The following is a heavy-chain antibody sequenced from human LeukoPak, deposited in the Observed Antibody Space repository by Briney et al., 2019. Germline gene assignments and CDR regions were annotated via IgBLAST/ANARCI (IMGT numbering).Heavy chain of an antibody. D-gene: IGHD6-13*01. CDR2: ISWNSGSI. V-gene: IGHV3-9*01. Sequence: GGSLRLSCAASGFTFDDYAMHWVRHAPGKGLEWVSGISWNSGSIGYADSVKGRFTISRDNAKNSLYLQMNSLRAEDTALYYCSKAAGDYWGQGTLVTVSS. J-gene: IGHJ4*02. CDR3: SKAAGDY. CDR1: GFTFDDYA.